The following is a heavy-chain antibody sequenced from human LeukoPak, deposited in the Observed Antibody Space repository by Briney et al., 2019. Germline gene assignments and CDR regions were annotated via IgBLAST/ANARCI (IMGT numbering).Heavy chain of an antibody. Sequence: SETLSLTCTVSGGSISSYYWSWIRQPPGKGLEWIGYIYYSGSTNYNPSLKSRVTISVDTSKNQLSLKLSSVTAADTAVYYCVGITMVRGVITLDYWGQGTLVTVSS. J-gene: IGHJ4*02. D-gene: IGHD3-10*01. V-gene: IGHV4-59*01. CDR2: IYYSGST. CDR3: VGITMVRGVITLDY. CDR1: GGSISSYY.